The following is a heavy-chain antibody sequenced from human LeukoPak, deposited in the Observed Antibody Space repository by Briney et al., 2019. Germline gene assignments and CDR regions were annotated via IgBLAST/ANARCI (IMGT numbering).Heavy chain of an antibody. Sequence: GGSLRLSCEASGFTFGNFGMTWVRQAPGKGLQWVSGITGSSTWTYYAASVKGRFTVSKDNSQNTLHLQMNSLRADDTAVYYCARELVSSGTGYFDLWGRGTLVTVSS. J-gene: IGHJ2*01. V-gene: IGHV3-23*01. CDR2: ITGSSTWT. CDR1: GFTFGNFG. CDR3: ARELVSSGTGYFDL. D-gene: IGHD3-10*01.